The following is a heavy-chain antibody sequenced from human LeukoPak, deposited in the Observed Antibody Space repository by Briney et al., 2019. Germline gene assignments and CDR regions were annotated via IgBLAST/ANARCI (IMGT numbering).Heavy chain of an antibody. CDR2: ISGSGGST. CDR3: AKDPYYDFWSGYYTEWFDP. V-gene: IGHV3-23*01. J-gene: IGHJ5*02. Sequence: NPGGSLRLSCAASGFTFSSYAMSWVRQAPGKGLEWVSAISGSGGSTYYADSVKGRFTISRDNSKNTLYLQMNSLRAEDTAVYYCAKDPYYDFWSGYYTEWFDPWGQGTLVTVSS. D-gene: IGHD3-3*01. CDR1: GFTFSSYA.